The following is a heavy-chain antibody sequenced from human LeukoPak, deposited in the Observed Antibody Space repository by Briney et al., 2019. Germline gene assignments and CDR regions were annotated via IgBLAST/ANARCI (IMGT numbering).Heavy chain of an antibody. D-gene: IGHD3-10*01. Sequence: SETLSLTCTVSGDSISSYYWSWIRQPPGKGLEWIGYIYYSGSTNYNPSLKSRVTISVDTSKNQFSLKLSPVTAADTAVYYCARDLVGEAFDIWGQGTMVTVSS. CDR3: ARDLVGEAFDI. CDR2: IYYSGST. V-gene: IGHV4-59*12. CDR1: GDSISSYY. J-gene: IGHJ3*02.